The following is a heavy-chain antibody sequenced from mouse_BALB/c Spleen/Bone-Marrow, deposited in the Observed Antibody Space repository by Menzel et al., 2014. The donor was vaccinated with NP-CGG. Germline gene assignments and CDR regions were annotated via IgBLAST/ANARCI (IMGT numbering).Heavy chain of an antibody. CDR1: GYTFTSYD. D-gene: IGHD2-4*01. J-gene: IGHJ3*01. CDR3: ARRVYYDYDGGAWFVY. CDR2: IFPGDGST. V-gene: IGHV1-85*01. Sequence: VKLMESGAELVKPGASVKLSCKASGYTFTSYDINWVRQRPEQGLEWIGWIFPGDGSTKYNEKFKGKATLTTDKSSSTAYMQLSRLTSEDSAVYFCARRVYYDYDGGAWFVYWGQGTLVTVSA.